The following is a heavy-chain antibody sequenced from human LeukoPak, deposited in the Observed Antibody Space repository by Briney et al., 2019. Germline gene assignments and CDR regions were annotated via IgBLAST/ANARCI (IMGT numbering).Heavy chain of an antibody. Sequence: GASVKVSCKASGYTFTSYGISWVRQAPGQGLEWMGWIGAYNGNTNYAQKLQGRVTMTTDTSTSTAYMELRSLRSDDTAVYYCARVSSSRYVRNGLNYWGQGTLVTVSS. J-gene: IGHJ4*02. CDR2: IGAYNGNT. CDR3: ARVSSSRYVRNGLNY. V-gene: IGHV1-18*01. CDR1: GYTFTSYG. D-gene: IGHD6-13*01.